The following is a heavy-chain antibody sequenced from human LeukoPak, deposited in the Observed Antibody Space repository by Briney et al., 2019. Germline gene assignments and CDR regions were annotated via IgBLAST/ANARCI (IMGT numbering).Heavy chain of an antibody. V-gene: IGHV4-4*07. CDR3: ARAERTVIVFDI. Sequence: SETLSLTCSVSDGSMKSYHWSWIRQPAGKGLEWVGCIYTSGSTDYNPALMSRGTMSVDTSKKKFSLKLRSTSAADTAVYYCARAERTVIVFDIWGKGTIVTVSS. CDR2: IYTSGST. D-gene: IGHD1-1*01. J-gene: IGHJ3*02. CDR1: DGSMKSYH.